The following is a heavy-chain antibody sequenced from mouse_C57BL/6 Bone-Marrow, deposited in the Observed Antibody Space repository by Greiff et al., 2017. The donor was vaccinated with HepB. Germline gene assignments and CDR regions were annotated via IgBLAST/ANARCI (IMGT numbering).Heavy chain of an antibody. Sequence: DVQLQESGPELVKPGASVKISCKASGYSFTGYYMHWVKQSSEKSLEWIGEINPSTGGTSYNQKFKGKATLTVDKSSSTAYMQLKSLTSEDSAVYYCARGSSYPWYFDVWGTGTTVTVSS. CDR2: INPSTGGT. CDR1: GYSFTGYY. V-gene: IGHV1-43*01. CDR3: ARGSSYPWYFDV. D-gene: IGHD1-1*01. J-gene: IGHJ1*03.